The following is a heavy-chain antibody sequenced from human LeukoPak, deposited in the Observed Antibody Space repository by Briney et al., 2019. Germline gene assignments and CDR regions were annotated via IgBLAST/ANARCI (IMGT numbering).Heavy chain of an antibody. J-gene: IGHJ3*02. CDR2: INHSGST. CDR3: ASLRVRGVIGAFDI. D-gene: IGHD3-10*01. V-gene: IGHV4-34*01. Sequence: PSETLSLTCAVYGGSFSGYYWSWIRQPPGKGLEWIGEINHSGSTNYNPSLKSRVTTSVDTSKNQFSLKLSSVTAADTAVYYCASLRVRGVIGAFDIWGQGTMVTVSS. CDR1: GGSFSGYY.